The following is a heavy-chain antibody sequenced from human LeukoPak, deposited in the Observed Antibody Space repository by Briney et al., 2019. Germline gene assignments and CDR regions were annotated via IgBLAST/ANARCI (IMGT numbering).Heavy chain of an antibody. CDR3: ARGGGNGGGWVGHFYYMDV. CDR2: IYYSGST. V-gene: IGHV4-59*01. CDR1: GGSISSYY. Sequence: PSETLSLTCTVSGGSISSYYWSWIRQPPGKGLEWIGYIYYSGSTNYNPSLKSRVTISVDTSKNQFSLKLSSVTAADTAVYYCARGGGNGGGWVGHFYYMDVWGKGTTVIVSS. D-gene: IGHD4-23*01. J-gene: IGHJ6*03.